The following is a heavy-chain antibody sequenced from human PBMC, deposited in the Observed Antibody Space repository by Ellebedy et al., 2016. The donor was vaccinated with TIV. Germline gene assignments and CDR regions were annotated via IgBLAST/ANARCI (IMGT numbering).Heavy chain of an antibody. CDR3: ARPGSGNRHDAYDI. J-gene: IGHJ3*02. D-gene: IGHD3-10*01. CDR2: INPADSET. V-gene: IGHV5-51*01. CDR1: CYPFTEYW. Sequence: GASLKISCQAYCYPFTEYWIAWVRQMPGKGLEWVGMINPADSETTYSPAFQGQGIISSDKSNTTAYLQWTSLKASDTAMFYCARPGSGNRHDAYDIWGQGTEVTVSS.